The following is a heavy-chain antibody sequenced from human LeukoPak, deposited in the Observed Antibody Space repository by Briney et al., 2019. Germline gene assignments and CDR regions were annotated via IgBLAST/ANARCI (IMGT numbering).Heavy chain of an antibody. Sequence: GGSLRLSCAGSGFTFSDYWVSWDRQAPGKGLEWVANIKRDGSEKYYADSVKGRFTISRDNGKKSLYLQMNSLRAEDTAVYYCARFSQLGDWGQGTLVTVSS. D-gene: IGHD1-1*01. CDR2: IKRDGSEK. J-gene: IGHJ4*02. CDR3: ARFSQLGD. V-gene: IGHV3-7*01. CDR1: GFTFSDYW.